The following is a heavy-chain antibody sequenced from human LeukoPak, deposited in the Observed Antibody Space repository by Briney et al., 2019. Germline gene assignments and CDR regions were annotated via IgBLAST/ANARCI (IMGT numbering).Heavy chain of an antibody. CDR2: IIPILGIA. J-gene: IGHJ4*02. Sequence: GASVNVSCKASGGTFSSYAISWVRQAPGQGLAWMGRIIPILGIANYAQKFQGRVTITADKSTSTAYMELSSLRSEDTAVYYCARDAPKGGTGTTCFDYWGQGTLVTVSS. D-gene: IGHD1-1*01. V-gene: IGHV1-69*04. CDR1: GGTFSSYA. CDR3: ARDAPKGGTGTTCFDY.